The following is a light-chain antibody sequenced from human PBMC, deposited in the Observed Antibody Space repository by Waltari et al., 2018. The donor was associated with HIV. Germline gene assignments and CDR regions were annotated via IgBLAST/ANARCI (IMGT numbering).Light chain of an antibody. CDR2: GAT. Sequence: DIQMTQSPSSLPASVGDRVTITCRASQSISTFLNWYQQKPGKAPDLLISGATSVQSGVPSRFSGSGSGTDFILTSSSLQPEDFATYYCQQTYTAPKTFGQGTTVDIK. V-gene: IGKV1-39*01. CDR1: QSISTF. CDR3: QQTYTAPKT. J-gene: IGKJ1*01.